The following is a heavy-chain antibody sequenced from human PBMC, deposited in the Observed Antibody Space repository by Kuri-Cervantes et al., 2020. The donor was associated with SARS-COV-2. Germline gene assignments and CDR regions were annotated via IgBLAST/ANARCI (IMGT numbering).Heavy chain of an antibody. CDR3: AKASWFGELLVPSDY. CDR1: GFTFRSYG. Sequence: GESLKISCAASGFTFRSYGMHWVRQAPGKGLECVAFISYDGSNKYYADSVKGRFTISRDNSKNTLYLQMNSLRAEDTAVYYCAKASWFGELLVPSDYWGQGTLVTVSS. CDR2: ISYDGSNK. V-gene: IGHV3-30*18. D-gene: IGHD3-10*01. J-gene: IGHJ4*02.